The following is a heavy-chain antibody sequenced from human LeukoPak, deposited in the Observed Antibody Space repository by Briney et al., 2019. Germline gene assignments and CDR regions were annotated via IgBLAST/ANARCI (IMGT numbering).Heavy chain of an antibody. Sequence: SETLSLTCTVSGGSISSSSYYWGWIRQPPGKGLEWIGSIYYSGSTYYNPSLKSRVTISVDTSKNQFSLKLSSVTAADTAVYYCARGGVAVAGLFDYWGQGTLVTVSS. CDR2: IYYSGST. V-gene: IGHV4-39*07. CDR1: GGSISSSSYY. CDR3: ARGGVAVAGLFDY. D-gene: IGHD6-19*01. J-gene: IGHJ4*02.